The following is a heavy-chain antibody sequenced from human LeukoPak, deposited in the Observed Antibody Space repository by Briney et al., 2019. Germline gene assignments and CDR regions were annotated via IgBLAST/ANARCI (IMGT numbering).Heavy chain of an antibody. D-gene: IGHD3-3*01. J-gene: IGHJ4*02. CDR3: ARDVDFWSGYYGGYYFDY. CDR1: GGSFSGYY. V-gene: IGHV4-4*07. CDR2: IYTSGST. Sequence: SETLSLTCAVYGGSFSGYYWSWIRQPAGKGLEWIGRIYTSGSTNYNPSLKSRVTMSVDTSKNQFSLKLSSVTAADTAVYYCARDVDFWSGYYGGYYFDYWGQGTLVTVSS.